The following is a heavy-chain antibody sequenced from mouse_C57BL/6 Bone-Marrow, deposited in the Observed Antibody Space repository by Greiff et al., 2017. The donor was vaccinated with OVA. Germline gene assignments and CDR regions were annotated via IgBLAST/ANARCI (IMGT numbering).Heavy chain of an antibody. Sequence: EVNVVESGGDLVKPGGSLKLSCAASGFTFSSYGMSWVRQTPDKRLEWVATISSGGSYTYYPDSVKGRFTISRDNAKNTLYLQMSSLKSEDTAMYYCARHSSGYVDYFDYWGQGTTLTVSS. D-gene: IGHD3-2*02. CDR2: ISSGGSYT. CDR1: GFTFSSYG. CDR3: ARHSSGYVDYFDY. V-gene: IGHV5-6*01. J-gene: IGHJ2*01.